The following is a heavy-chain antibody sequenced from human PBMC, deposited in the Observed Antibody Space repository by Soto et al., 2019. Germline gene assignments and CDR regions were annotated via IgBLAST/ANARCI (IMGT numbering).Heavy chain of an antibody. J-gene: IGHJ6*02. CDR1: GYIFSDYG. CDR2: IIPYNDNT. D-gene: IGHD2-21*01. Sequence: QVQLVQSGVEVKKPGASVKVSCKASGYIFSDYGINWVRLAPGQGLEWMGWIIPYNDNTKYAENFQGRVTLTTDTSTSTVYMELRSLTPDDTGVYFCARKPYSHYYGMDVWGQGTSVTVSS. V-gene: IGHV1-18*01. CDR3: ARKPYSHYYGMDV.